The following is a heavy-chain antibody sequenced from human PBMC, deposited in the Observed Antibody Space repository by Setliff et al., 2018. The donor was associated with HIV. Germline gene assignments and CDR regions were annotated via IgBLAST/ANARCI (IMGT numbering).Heavy chain of an antibody. CDR1: GYSISSGYY. CDR3: ARLGSDYYDSSGYLYYFDY. Sequence: PSETLSLTCAVSGYSISSGYYWGWIRQPPGKGLEWIGSMYHSGSTYHNPSLKSRVTISVDTSKNQFSLKLSSVTAADTAVYYCARLGSDYYDSSGYLYYFDYWGQGTLVTVSS. D-gene: IGHD3-22*01. CDR2: MYHSGST. J-gene: IGHJ4*02. V-gene: IGHV4-38-2*01.